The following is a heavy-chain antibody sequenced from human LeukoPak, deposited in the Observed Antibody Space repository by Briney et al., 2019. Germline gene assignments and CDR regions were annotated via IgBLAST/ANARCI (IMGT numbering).Heavy chain of an antibody. CDR2: IYSGGST. CDR3: ARVRSGIAAAGTTPYYYYYYMDV. CDR1: GFTVSSNY. D-gene: IGHD6-13*01. Sequence: GGSLRLSCAASGFTVSSNYMSWVRQAPGKGLEWVSVIYSGGSTYYADSVKGRFTISRDNSKNTLYLQMNSLRAEDTAVYYCARVRSGIAAAGTTPYYYYYYMDVWGKGTTVTVSS. V-gene: IGHV3-53*01. J-gene: IGHJ6*03.